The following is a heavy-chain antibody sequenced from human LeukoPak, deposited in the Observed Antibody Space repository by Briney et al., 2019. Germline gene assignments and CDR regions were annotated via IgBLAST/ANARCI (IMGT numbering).Heavy chain of an antibody. Sequence: ASVKVSCKASGYTFTGYYLHWVRQAPGQGLEWMGWIKPNSGETKFAEKFRGRVTMTRDTAISTAYMDLSGLRSDDTAVYYCARENEGWLLHYYGVDVWGQGTTLTAYS. CDR3: ARENEGWLLHYYGVDV. V-gene: IGHV1-2*02. D-gene: IGHD6-19*01. CDR1: GYTFTGYY. J-gene: IGHJ6*02. CDR2: IKPNSGET.